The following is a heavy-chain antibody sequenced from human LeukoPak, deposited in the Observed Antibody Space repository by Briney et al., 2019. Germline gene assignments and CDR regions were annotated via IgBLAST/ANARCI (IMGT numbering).Heavy chain of an antibody. Sequence: GGSLRLSCAASGFTFSKYAMNWVRQAPGKGLEWVSIISGSGEATYYADSVKGRFTVSRDNSKNTLYLQMNSLRVEDTAIYYCAQGSCDILTADPNWFDPWGQGTLVTVSS. CDR1: GFTFSKYA. J-gene: IGHJ5*02. V-gene: IGHV3-23*01. CDR3: AQGSCDILTADPNWFDP. D-gene: IGHD3-9*01. CDR2: ISGSGEAT.